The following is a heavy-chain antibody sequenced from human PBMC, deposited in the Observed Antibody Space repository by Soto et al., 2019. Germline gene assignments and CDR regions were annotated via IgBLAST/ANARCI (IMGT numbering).Heavy chain of an antibody. V-gene: IGHV1-18*01. Sequence: QIQLVQSGPEVKEPGASVKVSCKTAGYTCTNYGVSRVRQAPGQGLEWMGWISGYNGNTNYAQNLQDRVTMTTDTSTSTVYMELRSLTSDDTAVYYCARGGGGFEDYWGQGTLVGVSS. D-gene: IGHD3-16*01. CDR2: ISGYNGNT. J-gene: IGHJ4*02. CDR1: GYTCTNYG. CDR3: ARGGGGFEDY.